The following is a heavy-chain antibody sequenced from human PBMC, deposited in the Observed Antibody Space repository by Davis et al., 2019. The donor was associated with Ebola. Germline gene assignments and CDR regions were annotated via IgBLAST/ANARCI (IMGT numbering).Heavy chain of an antibody. J-gene: IGHJ4*02. D-gene: IGHD3-10*01. Sequence: AASVKVSCKASFTSYYVHWVRQAPGQGLEWMGIINPGDGTTNYAQKFQGRVTMTRDTAANTIYMELNSLRFEDTAVYYCTRGENDGSGNYVGDYWGQGTLVTVSS. CDR3: TRGENDGSGNYVGDY. CDR1: FTSYY. CDR2: INPGDGTT. V-gene: IGHV1-46*01.